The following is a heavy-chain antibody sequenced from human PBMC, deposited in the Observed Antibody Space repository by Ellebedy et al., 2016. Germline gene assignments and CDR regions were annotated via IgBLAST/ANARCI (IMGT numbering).Heavy chain of an antibody. CDR1: GGSFSGYY. CDR3: ARRTGGYFDY. J-gene: IGHJ4*02. Sequence: GSLRLSXAVYGGSFSGYYWSWIRQPPGKGLEWIGEINHSGSTNYNPSLKSRVTISVDTSKNQFSLKLSSVTAADTAVYYCARRTGGYFDYWGQGTLVTVSS. CDR2: INHSGST. D-gene: IGHD7-27*01. V-gene: IGHV4-34*01.